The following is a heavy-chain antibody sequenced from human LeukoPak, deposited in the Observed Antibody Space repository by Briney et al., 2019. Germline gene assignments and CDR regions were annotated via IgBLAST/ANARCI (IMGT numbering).Heavy chain of an antibody. CDR3: ARDQSSGTPGAFDI. V-gene: IGHV4-61*02. Sequence: SETLSLTCTVSGGSISSGSYYWSWIRQPAGKGLEWIGRIYTSGSTNYNPSLKSRVTISVDTSKNQFSLKLSSVTAADTAVYYCARDQSSGTPGAFDIWGQGTMVTVSS. J-gene: IGHJ3*02. CDR1: GGSISSGSYY. D-gene: IGHD3-10*01. CDR2: IYTSGST.